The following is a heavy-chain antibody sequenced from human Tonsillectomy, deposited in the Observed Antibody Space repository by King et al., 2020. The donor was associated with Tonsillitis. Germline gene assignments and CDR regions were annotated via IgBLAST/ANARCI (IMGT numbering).Heavy chain of an antibody. CDR1: GGSISSYY. V-gene: IGHV4-59*01. CDR2: IYYSGST. J-gene: IGHJ4*02. Sequence: VQLQESGPGLVKPSETLSLTCTVSGGSISSYYWSWIRQPPGKGLEWIGYIYYSGSTNYNPSLPSRVPISVDTSKNQFSLNLSSVTAADTAVYYCARCQRRDGYNFAYWGQGTLVTVSS. D-gene: IGHD5-24*01. CDR3: ARCQRRDGYNFAY.